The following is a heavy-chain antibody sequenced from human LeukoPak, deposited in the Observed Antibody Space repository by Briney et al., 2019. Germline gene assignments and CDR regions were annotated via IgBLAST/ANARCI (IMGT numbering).Heavy chain of an antibody. V-gene: IGHV3-53*01. CDR1: GFTVSSNY. J-gene: IGHJ4*02. Sequence: GGSLRLSCAASGFTVSSNYMSWVRQASGKGLEWVSVIYSGGSTYYADSVKGRFTISRDNSKNTLYLQMNSLRAEDTAVYYCASNGRRGYSGYDSTLDYWGQGTLVTVSS. CDR3: ASNGRRGYSGYDSTLDY. CDR2: IYSGGST. D-gene: IGHD5-12*01.